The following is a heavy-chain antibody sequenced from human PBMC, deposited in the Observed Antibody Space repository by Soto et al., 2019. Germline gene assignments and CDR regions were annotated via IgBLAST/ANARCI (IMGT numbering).Heavy chain of an antibody. CDR1: GFTFSSYN. J-gene: IGHJ5*02. CDR3: ARETTYDIVPASSGNWFDP. Sequence: EVQLVESGGGLVKPGGSLRLSCAASGFTFSSYNMNWVRQAPGKGLEWVSSISSSSSYIYYADSVKGRFTISTHNAKNSLHMKMNSLRAEDTAVYYCARETTYDIVPASSGNWFDPWGQRTLVTVSS. V-gene: IGHV3-21*01. CDR2: ISSSSSYI. D-gene: IGHD3-9*01.